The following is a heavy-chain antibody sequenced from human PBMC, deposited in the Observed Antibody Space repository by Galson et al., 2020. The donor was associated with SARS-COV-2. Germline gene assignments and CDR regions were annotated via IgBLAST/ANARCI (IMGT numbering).Heavy chain of an antibody. D-gene: IGHD6-19*01. CDR3: LSYSSTRDNY. V-gene: IGHV3-64D*09. J-gene: IGHJ4*02. CDR2: MSSTGGTS. CDR1: GFIFSDYA. Sequence: GGSLRLSRSASGFIFSDYAMHWVRQAPGKGLQYVSAMSSTGGTSFYADSVNGRFTMSRDNSKNTFYLQMTGLRVEDSAFYYCLSYSSTRDNYWGQGTLVTVSS.